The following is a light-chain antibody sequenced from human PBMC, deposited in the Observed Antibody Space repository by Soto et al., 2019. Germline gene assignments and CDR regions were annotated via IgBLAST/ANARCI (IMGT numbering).Light chain of an antibody. CDR2: DVS. Sequence: QSVLTQPASVSGSPGQSITVSCTGTSSDVGAYKYVSWYQQRTGKAPKLMIYDVSNRPSGISNSFSGSKSGNTASLSISGLTAEAEDAYYCCSYTTTRTYGFGTGTKLTVL. V-gene: IGLV2-14*01. J-gene: IGLJ1*01. CDR3: CSYTTTRTYG. CDR1: SSDVGAYKY.